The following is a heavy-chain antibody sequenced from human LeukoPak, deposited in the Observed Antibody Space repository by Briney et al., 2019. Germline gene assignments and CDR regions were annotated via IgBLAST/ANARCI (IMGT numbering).Heavy chain of an antibody. V-gene: IGHV1-2*02. CDR3: ARRRVVPAVIFRYYYYMDV. CDR2: INPNSGGT. J-gene: IGHJ6*03. D-gene: IGHD2-2*02. CDR1: GYTFTGYY. Sequence: ASVKVSCKGSGYTFTGYYMHWVRQAPGQGLEWMGWINPNSGGTKYAQKFQGRVTMTRDTSISTAYMELSRLRSDDTAVYYCARRRVVPAVIFRYYYYMDVWGKGTTVTVSS.